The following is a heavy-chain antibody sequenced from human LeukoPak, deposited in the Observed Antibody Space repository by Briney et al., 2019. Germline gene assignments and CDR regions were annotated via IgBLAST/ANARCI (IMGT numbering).Heavy chain of an antibody. CDR1: GGSISSYY. J-gene: IGHJ1*01. D-gene: IGHD6-19*01. CDR2: IYYSGST. V-gene: IGHV4-59*08. CDR3: ARGSGIAVADGTPYFQH. Sequence: ASETLSLTCTVSGGSISSYYWSWIRQPPGKGLEWIGYIYYSGSTNYNPSLKSRVTISVGTSKNQFSLKLSSVTAADTAVYYCARGSGIAVADGTPYFQHWGQGTLVTVSS.